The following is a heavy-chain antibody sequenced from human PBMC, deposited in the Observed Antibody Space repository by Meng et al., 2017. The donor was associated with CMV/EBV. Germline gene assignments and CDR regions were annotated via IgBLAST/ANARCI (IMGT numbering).Heavy chain of an antibody. CDR2: IYYSGST. V-gene: IGHV4-59*01. D-gene: IGHD6-19*01. J-gene: IGHJ4*02. CDR3: ARGRGQWLPHYFDY. CDR1: GGSISSYY. Sequence: SETLSLTCTVSGGSISSYYRSWIRQPPGKGLAWIGYIYYSGSTNYTPSLKSRVTISVDTSKNQFSLTLSSVTAADTAVYYCARGRGQWLPHYFDYWGQGTLVTVSS.